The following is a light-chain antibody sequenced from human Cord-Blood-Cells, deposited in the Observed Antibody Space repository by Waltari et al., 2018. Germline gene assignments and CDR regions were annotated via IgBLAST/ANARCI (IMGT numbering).Light chain of an antibody. V-gene: IGLV3-1*01. J-gene: IGLJ2*01. CDR2: QYS. CDR1: SLGDKY. Sequence: SYELTQPPSVSVSPGQTASITCSGDSLGDKYACWYQQKPGQSPVLVIYQYSKRPSGIPERFSGSNSGNTATLTISGTQAMDEADYYCQACDSSTVVFGGGTKLTVL. CDR3: QACDSSTVV.